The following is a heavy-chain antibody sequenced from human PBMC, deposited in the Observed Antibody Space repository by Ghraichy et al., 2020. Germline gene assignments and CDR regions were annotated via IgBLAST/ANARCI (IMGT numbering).Heavy chain of an antibody. V-gene: IGHV4-39*01. J-gene: IGHJ4*02. Sequence: ETLSLTCTVTGGPIRDSSYFWDWIRQSPGKGLEWIGAIFYTGIAYYNPSLKTRVTMSVDTSLNQFSLNLSSVTAADTAVYYCARKPAVTRSYDYWGQGTLVTVSS. CDR3: ARKPAVTRSYDY. D-gene: IGHD4-17*01. CDR2: IFYTGIA. CDR1: GGPIRDSSYF.